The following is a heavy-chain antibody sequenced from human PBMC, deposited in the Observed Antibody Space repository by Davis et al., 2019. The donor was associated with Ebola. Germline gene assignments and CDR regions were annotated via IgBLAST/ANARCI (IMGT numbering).Heavy chain of an antibody. J-gene: IGHJ5*02. V-gene: IGHV4-39*01. Sequence: MPSETLSLTCTVSGGSISSSSYYWGWIRQPPGKGLEWIGSIYYSGSTYYNPSLKSRVTISVDTSKNQFSLKLSSVTAADTAVYYCARGFVVVPAATNWFDPWGQGTLVTVSS. CDR1: GGSISSSSYY. CDR2: IYYSGST. CDR3: ARGFVVVPAATNWFDP. D-gene: IGHD2-2*01.